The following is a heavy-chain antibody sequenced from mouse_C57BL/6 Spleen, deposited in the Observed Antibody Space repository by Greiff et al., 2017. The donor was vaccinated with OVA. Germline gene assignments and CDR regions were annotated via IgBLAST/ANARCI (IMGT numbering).Heavy chain of an antibody. CDR3: AREVITTETWFAY. CDR2: INPSNGGT. V-gene: IGHV1-53*01. J-gene: IGHJ3*01. Sequence: VQLQQSGTELVKPGASVKLSCKASGYTFTSYWMHWVKQRPGQGLEWIGNINPSNGGTNYNEKFKSKATLTVDKSSSTAYMQLSSLTSEDSAVYYCAREVITTETWFAYWGQGTLVTVSA. CDR1: GYTFTSYW. D-gene: IGHD1-1*01.